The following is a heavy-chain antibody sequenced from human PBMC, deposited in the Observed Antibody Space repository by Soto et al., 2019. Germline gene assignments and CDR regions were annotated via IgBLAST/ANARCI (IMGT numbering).Heavy chain of an antibody. CDR2: INPSGGST. D-gene: IGHD3-9*01. CDR3: ARDIWLVNYYYGMDV. Sequence: ASVKVSCKASGYTFPSYYMHWVRQAPGQGLEWMGIINPSGGSTSYAQKFQGRVTMTRDTSTSTVYMELSSLRSEDTAVYYCARDIWLVNYYYGMDVWGQGTTVNVSS. V-gene: IGHV1-46*01. CDR1: GYTFPSYY. J-gene: IGHJ6*02.